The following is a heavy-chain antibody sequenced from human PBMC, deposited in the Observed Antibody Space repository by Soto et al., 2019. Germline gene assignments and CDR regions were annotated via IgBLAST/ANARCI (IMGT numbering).Heavy chain of an antibody. V-gene: IGHV3-66*01. D-gene: IGHD1-1*01. CDR2: IYSGGDT. Sequence: EVQLVESGGALVQPGGSLRVSCAASGFSVSNNYMGWVGQAPGKGLEWVAFIYSGGDTFYADSVKGRFSISRDKSRNTLYLQMNSLRVEDTAVYYCAVRWKWGQGTLVTVSS. CDR3: AVRWK. CDR1: GFSVSNNY. J-gene: IGHJ4*02.